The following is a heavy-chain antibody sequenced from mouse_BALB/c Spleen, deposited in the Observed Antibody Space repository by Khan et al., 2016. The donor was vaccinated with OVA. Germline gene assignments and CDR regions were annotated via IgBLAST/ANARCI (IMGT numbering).Heavy chain of an antibody. V-gene: IGHV1-7*01. CDR2: INPSIGDT. D-gene: IGHD1-1*02. CDR3: ARRGRRWGVDY. J-gene: IGHJ2*01. Sequence: QVQLKQSGAELAKPGASVKMSCKASGYTFTNYWILWVKQRPGQGLEWIGYINPSIGDTDNNQNFKDKATLTADKSSRTSYMKLSSLTSEDSAVCYCARRGRRWGVDYWGQGTTLTVSA. CDR1: GYTFTNYW.